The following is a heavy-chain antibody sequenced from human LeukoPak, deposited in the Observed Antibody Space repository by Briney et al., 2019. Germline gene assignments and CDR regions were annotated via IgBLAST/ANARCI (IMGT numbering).Heavy chain of an antibody. CDR1: GYPFTGYY. CDR3: ARLADCSSSSCRSFDY. D-gene: IGHD2-2*01. CDR2: INPNSGFT. V-gene: IGHV1-2*02. J-gene: IGHJ4*02. Sequence: ASVKVSSKASGYPFTGYYLHWVRQAPGQGLEWMGWINPNSGFTNYAQKFQGRVTMTRDTSISTAYMELSRLRSDDTAVYYCARLADCSSSSCRSFDYWGQRTIVTVSS.